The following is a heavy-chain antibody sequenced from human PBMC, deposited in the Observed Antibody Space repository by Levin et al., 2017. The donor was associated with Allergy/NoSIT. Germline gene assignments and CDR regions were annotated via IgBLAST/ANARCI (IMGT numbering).Heavy chain of an antibody. V-gene: IGHV3-11*01. Sequence: KSSETLSLTCAASGFIFRDYWMTWIRQAPGKGLEWIAYISRSGSTIYYAESVKGRFTISRDNARKSLYLQMHSLRVEDTALYYCARDLGSMNWFDPWGQGTLVTVSS. CDR2: ISRSGSTI. CDR3: ARDLGSMNWFDP. CDR1: GFIFRDYW. J-gene: IGHJ5*02. D-gene: IGHD2/OR15-2a*01.